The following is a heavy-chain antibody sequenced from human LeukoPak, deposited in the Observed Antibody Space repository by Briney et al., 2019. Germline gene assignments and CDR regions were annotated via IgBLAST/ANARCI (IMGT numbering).Heavy chain of an antibody. CDR1: GGSISSGSYY. CDR3: ARDRFTMFRGVMID. Sequence: SETLSLTCTVSGGSISSGSYYWSWIRQPAGKGLEWIGRIYTSGSTNYNPSLKSRVTISVDTSKNQFSLKLSSVTAADTAVYYCARDRFTMFRGVMIDWGQGTLVTVSS. V-gene: IGHV4-61*02. CDR2: IYTSGST. J-gene: IGHJ4*02. D-gene: IGHD3-10*01.